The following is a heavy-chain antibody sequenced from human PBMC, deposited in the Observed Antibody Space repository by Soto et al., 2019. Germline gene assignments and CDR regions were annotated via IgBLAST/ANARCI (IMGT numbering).Heavy chain of an antibody. CDR1: GFTFSNAW. V-gene: IGHV3-15*07. Sequence: GGSLRLSCAASGFTFSNAWMNWVRQAPGKGLEWVGRIKSKTDGGTTDYAAPVKGRFTISRDDSKNTLYLQMNSLKTEDTAVYYCTTDLGSSWYLVFHPKTDLNYWGQGTLVTVSS. CDR3: TTDLGSSWYLVFHPKTDLNY. J-gene: IGHJ4*02. D-gene: IGHD6-13*01. CDR2: IKSKTDGGTT.